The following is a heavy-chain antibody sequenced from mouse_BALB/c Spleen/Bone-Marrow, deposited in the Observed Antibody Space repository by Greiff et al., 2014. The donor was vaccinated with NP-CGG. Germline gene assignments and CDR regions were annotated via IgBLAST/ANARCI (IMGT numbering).Heavy chain of an antibody. CDR1: GFTFSSFG. CDR2: IRSGSTAI. V-gene: IGHV5-17*02. CDR3: ARGGNWDDFDV. D-gene: IGHD4-1*01. J-gene: IGHJ1*01. Sequence: EVQRVESGGGLVQPGGSRKLSCAASGFTFSSFGMHWVRQAPEKGLEWVAYIRSGSTAICYADTVKGRFTISGDNPKNTLFLQMTSLRSEDTAMYYCARGGNWDDFDVWGAGTTVTVSS.